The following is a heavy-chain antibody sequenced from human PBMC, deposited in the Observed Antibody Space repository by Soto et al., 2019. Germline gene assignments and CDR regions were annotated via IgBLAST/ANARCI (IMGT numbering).Heavy chain of an antibody. Sequence: ASVKVSCKASGYTFTSYAMHWVRQAPGQRLEWMGWINAGNGNTKYSQKFQGRVTITRDTSASTAYMELSSLRSEDTAVYYCARGVLRYFDWPYLDYSGQGTLVTGSS. J-gene: IGHJ4*02. D-gene: IGHD3-9*01. V-gene: IGHV1-3*01. CDR1: GYTFTSYA. CDR2: INAGNGNT. CDR3: ARGVLRYFDWPYLDY.